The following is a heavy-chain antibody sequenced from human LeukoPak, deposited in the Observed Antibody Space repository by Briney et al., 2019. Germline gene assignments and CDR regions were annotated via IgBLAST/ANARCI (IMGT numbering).Heavy chain of an antibody. D-gene: IGHD3-16*01. CDR1: GYTFTSYD. J-gene: IGHJ4*02. CDR2: ISAYNGNT. CDR3: ARDLGGGSTLED. V-gene: IGHV1-18*01. Sequence: ASVKVSCKASGYTFTSYDINWVRQATGQGLEWMGWISAYNGNTNYAQKLQGRVTMTTDTSTSTAYMELRSLRSDDTAVYYCARDLGGGSTLEDWGQGTLVTVSS.